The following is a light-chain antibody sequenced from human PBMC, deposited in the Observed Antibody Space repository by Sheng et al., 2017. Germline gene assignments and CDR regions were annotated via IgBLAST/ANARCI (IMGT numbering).Light chain of an antibody. CDR3: LLYYGGAYV. V-gene: IGLV7-43*01. Sequence: QTVVTQEPSLTVSPGGTVTLTCASSTGAVTSSYYPNWFQQKPGQAPKLLIYSTSNKHSWTPARFSGSLLGGKAALTLSGVQPEDEAEYYCLLYYGGAYVFGTGTKVTVL. J-gene: IGLJ1*01. CDR1: TGAVTSSYY. CDR2: STS.